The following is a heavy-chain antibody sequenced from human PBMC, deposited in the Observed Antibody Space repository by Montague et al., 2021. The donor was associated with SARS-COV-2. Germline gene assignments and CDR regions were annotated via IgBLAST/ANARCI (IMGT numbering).Heavy chain of an antibody. CDR3: ARVQRTTGTTRLGTYYYYYYGMDV. V-gene: IGHV3-7*01. Sequence: SLRLSGAASGFTFSRYWMSWVRQAPGKGLEWVANLKQDLSEQYYLDSCXVLFTISRDNAKNSLYLQLNSLRAEATAVYYCARVQRTTGTTRLGTYYYYYYGMDVWGQGTTVTVSS. CDR1: GFTFSRYW. D-gene: IGHD1-1*01. CDR2: LKQDLSEQ. J-gene: IGHJ6*02.